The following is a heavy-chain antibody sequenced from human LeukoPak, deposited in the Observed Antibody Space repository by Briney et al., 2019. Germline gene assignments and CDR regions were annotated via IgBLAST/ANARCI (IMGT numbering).Heavy chain of an antibody. D-gene: IGHD2-8*01. V-gene: IGHV5-51*01. CDR1: GYSFTSYW. J-gene: IGHJ5*02. Sequence: PGESLKISCKGSGYSFTSYWIGWVRQMPGKGLEWMGIIYPGDSDTRYSPSFQGQVTISADKSITTAYLQWSSLKASDTAMYYCARSLLYCTDGACNSRNWFDPWGQGTLVTVSS. CDR2: IYPGDSDT. CDR3: ARSLLYCTDGACNSRNWFDP.